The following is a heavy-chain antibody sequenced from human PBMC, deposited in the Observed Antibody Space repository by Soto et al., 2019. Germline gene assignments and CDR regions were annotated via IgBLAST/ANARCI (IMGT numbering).Heavy chain of an antibody. J-gene: IGHJ5*02. Sequence: QVQLVQSGAEVKTPGSSVKVSCKASGGTFNSFSIDWVRQAPGQGLEWMGGIIPMTGRPNYAQRFQGRVTFSADKSTNTAYMEVNKQKYEDTAVYYCTRRGRQSANWFDPWGQGTLVTVSS. V-gene: IGHV1-69*06. CDR3: TRRGRQSANWFDP. CDR1: GGTFNSFS. CDR2: IIPMTGRP.